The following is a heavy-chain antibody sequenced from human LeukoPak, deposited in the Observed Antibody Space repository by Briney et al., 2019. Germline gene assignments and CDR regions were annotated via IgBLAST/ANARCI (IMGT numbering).Heavy chain of an antibody. D-gene: IGHD5-24*01. CDR1: GGTFSSYA. Sequence: ASVKVSCKASGGTFSSYAISWVRQAPGQGLEWMGGIIPIFGTANYAQKFQGRVTITTDESTSTAYMELSSLRSEDTAVYYCARDRWPSGSTHLDYWGQGTLVTVSS. V-gene: IGHV1-69*05. CDR2: IIPIFGTA. J-gene: IGHJ4*02. CDR3: ARDRWPSGSTHLDY.